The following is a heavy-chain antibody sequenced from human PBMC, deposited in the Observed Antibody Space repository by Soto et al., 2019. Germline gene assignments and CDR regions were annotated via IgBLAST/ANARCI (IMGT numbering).Heavy chain of an antibody. J-gene: IGHJ5*02. CDR3: ARLPWDYSNYFNWFDP. Sequence: PGESLKISCKGSGYSFTSYWIGWVRQMPGKGLEWMGIIYPGDSDTRYSPSFQGQVTISADKSISTAYLQWSSLKASDTAMYYCARLPWDYSNYFNWFDPWGQGTLVTVSS. D-gene: IGHD4-4*01. CDR2: IYPGDSDT. V-gene: IGHV5-51*01. CDR1: GYSFTSYW.